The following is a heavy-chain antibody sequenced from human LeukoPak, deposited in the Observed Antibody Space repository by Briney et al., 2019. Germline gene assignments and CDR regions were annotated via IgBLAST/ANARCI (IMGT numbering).Heavy chain of an antibody. Sequence: GGSLRLSCAISGFVFNTNGMTWVRQSPGKGLEWLATIAGGDESTYYAGSVKGRFAISRDNSKNTVFLHMNSLRVEDTAVYYCARGVYWSLDYWGQGTPVTVSS. CDR3: ARGVYWSLDY. CDR1: GFVFNTNG. J-gene: IGHJ4*02. D-gene: IGHD1-1*01. CDR2: IAGGDEST. V-gene: IGHV3-23*01.